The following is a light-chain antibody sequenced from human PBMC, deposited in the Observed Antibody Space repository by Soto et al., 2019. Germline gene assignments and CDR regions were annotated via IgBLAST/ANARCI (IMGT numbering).Light chain of an antibody. CDR3: QQYNHYSWT. CDR2: KTS. CDR1: QSIDNW. Sequence: DIQMTQSPSTLSASVGDRVTITCRASQSIDNWLAWYQQKPGKAPKVLIYKTSILESGVPPRVSGSGSGTEFTLTISGLQPDDFATYYCQQYNHYSWTFGQGTKVEI. J-gene: IGKJ1*01. V-gene: IGKV1-5*03.